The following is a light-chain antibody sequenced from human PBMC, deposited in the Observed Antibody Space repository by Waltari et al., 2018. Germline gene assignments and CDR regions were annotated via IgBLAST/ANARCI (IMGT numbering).Light chain of an antibody. CDR2: DVS. CDR3: NSYAGSSSWV. J-gene: IGLJ3*02. CDR1: SSDVAFYNY. V-gene: IGLV2-14*01. Sequence: QSALTQPASVSGSPGQSITISCTGTSSDVAFYNYVSWYQQHPGKAPKLIIYDVSERPSGGSDRFSGSKSGNTASLTISGLQAEDEADYYCNSYAGSSSWVFGGGTKLTVL.